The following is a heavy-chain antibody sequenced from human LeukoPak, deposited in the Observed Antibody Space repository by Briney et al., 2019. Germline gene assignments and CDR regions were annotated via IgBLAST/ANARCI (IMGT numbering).Heavy chain of an antibody. CDR2: INPNSGGT. Sequence: ASVKVSCKASGYTFTGYYMHWVRQPPGQGHELMGWINPNSGGTNYAQKFQGRVAMTRDTSISTAYMELSRLRSDDTAVYYCARSPGQQLVQYFDYWGQGTLVTVSS. J-gene: IGHJ4*02. CDR3: ARSPGQQLVQYFDY. V-gene: IGHV1-2*02. CDR1: GYTFTGYY. D-gene: IGHD6-13*01.